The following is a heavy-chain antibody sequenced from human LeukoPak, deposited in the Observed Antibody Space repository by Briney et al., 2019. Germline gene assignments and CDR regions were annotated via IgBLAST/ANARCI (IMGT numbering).Heavy chain of an antibody. V-gene: IGHV3-48*01. Sequence: GGSLRLSCAASGFTFSSYSMNWVRQAPGKGLDWISYISPSSGTKYYADSVKGRFTISRDNSKNTLYLQMNSLRAEDTAVYYCADLAVVTLFDYWGQGTLVTVSS. CDR2: ISPSSGTK. D-gene: IGHD4-23*01. CDR3: ADLAVVTLFDY. J-gene: IGHJ4*02. CDR1: GFTFSSYS.